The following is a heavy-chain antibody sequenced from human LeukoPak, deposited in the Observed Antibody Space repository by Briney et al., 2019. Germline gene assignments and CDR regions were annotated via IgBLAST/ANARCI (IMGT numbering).Heavy chain of an antibody. J-gene: IGHJ3*02. CDR3: AKDVWATVTTRAFDI. D-gene: IGHD4-17*01. Sequence: QAWGSLRLSCVVSGFTFSDYAISWVRQAPGKGLEWVSVISGSGGRINYADSVKGRFTISRDNSRNTLYLQMNSLRADDTALYYCAKDVWATVTTRAFDIWGQGTMVTVSS. V-gene: IGHV3-23*01. CDR1: GFTFSDYA. CDR2: ISGSGGRI.